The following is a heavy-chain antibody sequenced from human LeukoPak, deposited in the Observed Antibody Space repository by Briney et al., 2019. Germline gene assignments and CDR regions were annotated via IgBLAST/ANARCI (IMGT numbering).Heavy chain of an antibody. CDR2: INWDGGST. CDR1: GFTFDDYA. V-gene: IGHV3-43D*04. CDR3: AKDREVAGYYYYYGMDV. D-gene: IGHD6-25*01. Sequence: GVLRLSCAASGFTFDDYAMHWVRQAPGKGLEWVSLINWDGGSTYYADSVKGRFTISRDNSKNSLYLQMNSLRAEDTALYYCAKDREVAGYYYYYGMDVWGKGTTVTVSS. J-gene: IGHJ6*04.